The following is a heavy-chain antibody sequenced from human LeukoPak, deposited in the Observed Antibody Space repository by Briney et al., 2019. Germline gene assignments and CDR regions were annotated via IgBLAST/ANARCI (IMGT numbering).Heavy chain of an antibody. CDR1: GFTIGTAW. J-gene: IGHJ6*04. CDR2: IKSEGEGATT. Sequence: GGSLRLSCVSSGFTIGTAWMSWVRQAPGKGLEWLGHIKSEGEGATTDYAAPAKGRFAISRDDSKNMIYLQMSSPKIDDTAIYYCIAHFPYFYGFDVWGKGTTVTVSS. D-gene: IGHD3-3*02. CDR3: IAHFPYFYGFDV. V-gene: IGHV3-15*01.